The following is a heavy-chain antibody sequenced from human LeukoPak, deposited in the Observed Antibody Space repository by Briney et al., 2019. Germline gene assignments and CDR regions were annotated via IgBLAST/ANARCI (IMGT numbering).Heavy chain of an antibody. CDR3: ARAMYYYDSSGLYYAMDV. Sequence: PGGSLRLSCAASGFTFSSYAMHWVRQAPGKGLEWVAVISYDGSNKYYADSVKGRVTISRDKSKNTLYMQMNSLRAEDTAVYYCARAMYYYDSSGLYYAMDVWGHGTTVTVS. D-gene: IGHD3-22*01. V-gene: IGHV3-30*04. J-gene: IGHJ6*02. CDR1: GFTFSSYA. CDR2: ISYDGSNK.